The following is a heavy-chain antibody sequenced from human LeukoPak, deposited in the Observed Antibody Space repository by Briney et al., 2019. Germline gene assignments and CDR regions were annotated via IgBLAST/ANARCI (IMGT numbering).Heavy chain of an antibody. CDR2: IYLDDDK. J-gene: IGHJ3*02. CDR3: AHMAVAGYAFDI. D-gene: IGHD6-19*01. CDR1: GFSLSPSAVD. V-gene: IGHV2-5*02. Sequence: DSGPMLVKPTQTLTLTCIFSGFSLSPSAVDVGWIRQPPGKALECLALIYLDDDKRSSPSLKTRLTITKDTSNNQVVLTMTNIDPVNTATYYCAHMAVAGYAFDIWGQGTMVTVSS.